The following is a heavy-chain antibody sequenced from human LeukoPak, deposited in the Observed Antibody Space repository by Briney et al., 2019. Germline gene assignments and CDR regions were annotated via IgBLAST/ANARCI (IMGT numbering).Heavy chain of an antibody. CDR2: ISSSSSYI. V-gene: IGHV3-21*01. CDR3: ARDASRYCSSTSCPKNPPDY. CDR1: RFTFSSYS. J-gene: IGHJ4*02. Sequence: PGGSLRLSCAASRFTFSSYSMNWVRQAPGKGLEWVSSISSSSSYIYYADSVKGRFTISRDNAKNSLYLQMNSLRAEDTAVYYCARDASRYCSSTSCPKNPPDYWGQGTLVTVSS. D-gene: IGHD2-2*01.